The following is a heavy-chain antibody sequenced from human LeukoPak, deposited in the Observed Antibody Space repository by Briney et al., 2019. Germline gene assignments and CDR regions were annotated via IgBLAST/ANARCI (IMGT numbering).Heavy chain of an antibody. CDR1: GGSISSGGYY. D-gene: IGHD3-10*01. Sequence: SQTLSLTCTVSGGSISSGGYYWSWIRQHPGKGLQWIGYIYYSGSTNYNPSLESRVTISVDTSKNQFSLKLTSVTAADTAVYYCARVPYGSPNPGIWGQGTKVTVSS. CDR2: IYYSGST. CDR3: ARVPYGSPNPGI. J-gene: IGHJ3*02. V-gene: IGHV4-61*08.